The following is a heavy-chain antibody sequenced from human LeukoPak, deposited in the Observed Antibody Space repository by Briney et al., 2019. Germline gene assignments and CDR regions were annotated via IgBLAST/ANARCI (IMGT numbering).Heavy chain of an antibody. CDR1: GYTFTSYA. V-gene: IGHV7-4-1*02. CDR2: INTNTGNP. J-gene: IGHJ5*02. D-gene: IGHD3-10*01. Sequence: ASVKVSCKASGYTFTSYAMNWVRQAPGQGLEWMGWINTNTGNPTYAQGFTGRFVFSLDTSVSTAYLQISSLKAEDTAVYYCAREKIVMVRGRWLDTWGQGTLVIVSP. CDR3: AREKIVMVRGRWLDT.